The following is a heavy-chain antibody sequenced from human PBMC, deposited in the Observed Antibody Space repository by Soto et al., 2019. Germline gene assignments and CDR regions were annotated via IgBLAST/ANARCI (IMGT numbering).Heavy chain of an antibody. V-gene: IGHV4-30-4*01. CDR2: IYYSGST. CDR1: GGAISSGDYY. D-gene: IGHD5-18*01. CDR3: ARALIQLWPHYYYGMDV. J-gene: IGHJ6*01. Sequence: SETLSLTFTVSGGAISSGDYYWSWIRHPPVKGLEWVGYIYYSGSTYHNPSLKSRVTISVDTSKNQFSLKLSSVTAADTAVYYCARALIQLWPHYYYGMDVWGQGTTVPVSS.